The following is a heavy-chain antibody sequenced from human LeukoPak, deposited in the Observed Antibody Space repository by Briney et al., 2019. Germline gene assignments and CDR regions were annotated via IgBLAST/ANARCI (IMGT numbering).Heavy chain of an antibody. J-gene: IGHJ4*02. CDR3: ARNGGLGALDY. Sequence: GGSLRLSCAASGLTFSDYYMSWIRQAPGKGLGWVSYISSSGSTTYYADSVKGRFTISRDNAKNSLYLQMNSLRAEDTAVYYCARNGGLGALDYWGQGTLVTVSS. D-gene: IGHD2-8*01. CDR1: GLTFSDYY. CDR2: ISSSGSTT. V-gene: IGHV3-11*04.